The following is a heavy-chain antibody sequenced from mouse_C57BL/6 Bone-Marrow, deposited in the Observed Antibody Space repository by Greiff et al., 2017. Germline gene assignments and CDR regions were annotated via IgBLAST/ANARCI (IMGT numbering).Heavy chain of an antibody. J-gene: IGHJ4*01. CDR3: TTDYYGSSYSGYYAMDY. CDR2: IDPENGDT. Sequence: EVQLQQSGAELVRPGASVKLSCTASGFNIKDYYMHWVKQRPEQGLEWIGWIDPENGDTEYASKFKGKATIQADTSSNTAYLQLSSLTSEDTAVYYCTTDYYGSSYSGYYAMDYWGQGTSVTVSS. V-gene: IGHV14-4*01. CDR1: GFNIKDYY. D-gene: IGHD1-1*01.